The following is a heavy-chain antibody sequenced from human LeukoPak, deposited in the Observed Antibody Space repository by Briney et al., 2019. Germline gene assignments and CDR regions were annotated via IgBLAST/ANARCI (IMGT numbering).Heavy chain of an antibody. V-gene: IGHV3-64*01. CDR1: GFTFSSYA. D-gene: IGHD3-9*01. J-gene: IGHJ4*02. Sequence: PGGSLRLSCAASGFTFSSYAMHWVRQAPGKGLEYVSAISSNGGSTYYANSVKGRFTISRDNSKNTLYLQMGSLRAEDMAVYYCARGPERWNFYYDILTGYYTDWGQGTLVTVSS. CDR2: ISSNGGST. CDR3: ARGPERWNFYYDILTGYYTD.